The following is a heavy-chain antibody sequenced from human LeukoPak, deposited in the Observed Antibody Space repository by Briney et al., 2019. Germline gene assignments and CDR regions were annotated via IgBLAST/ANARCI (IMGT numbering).Heavy chain of an antibody. CDR1: GFTFSNSA. CDR3: VRDALGESGAGGP. V-gene: IGHV3-21*06. Sequence: GGSLRLSCAASGFTFSNSAMSWVRQAPGKGLEWVSTLSGSGITTYYADSVKGRFTISRDNAGNSLYLQMSSLRDEDTAVYYCVRDALGESGAGGPWGQGTLVSVSS. CDR2: LSGSGITT. D-gene: IGHD3-10*01. J-gene: IGHJ5*02.